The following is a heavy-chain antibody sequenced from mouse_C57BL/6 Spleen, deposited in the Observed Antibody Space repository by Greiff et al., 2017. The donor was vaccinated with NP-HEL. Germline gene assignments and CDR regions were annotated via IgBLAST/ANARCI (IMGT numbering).Heavy chain of an antibody. J-gene: IGHJ2*01. Sequence: VQLQQSGAELVRPGTSVKVSCKASGYAFTNYLIEWVKQRPGQGLEWIGVINPGSGGTNYNEKFKGKATLTADKSSSTAYMQLSSLTSEDSAVYFCARSYYYGSVFYYWGQGTTLTVSS. CDR2: INPGSGGT. V-gene: IGHV1-54*01. CDR3: ARSYYYGSVFYY. CDR1: GYAFTNYL. D-gene: IGHD1-1*01.